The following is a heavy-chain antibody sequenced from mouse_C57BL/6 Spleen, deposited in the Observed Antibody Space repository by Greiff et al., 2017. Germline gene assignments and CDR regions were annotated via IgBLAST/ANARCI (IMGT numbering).Heavy chain of an antibody. Sequence: VQLQQSGPELVKPGASVKISCKASGYSFTDYNMNWVKQSNAKSLEWLGVINPNYGTTSYNQKFKGKATLTVDQSSSTAYMQLNSLTSEDSAVYYCARSTTVVGYYAMDYWGQGTSVTVSS. CDR1: GYSFTDYN. D-gene: IGHD1-1*01. J-gene: IGHJ4*01. CDR2: INPNYGTT. CDR3: ARSTTVVGYYAMDY. V-gene: IGHV1-39*01.